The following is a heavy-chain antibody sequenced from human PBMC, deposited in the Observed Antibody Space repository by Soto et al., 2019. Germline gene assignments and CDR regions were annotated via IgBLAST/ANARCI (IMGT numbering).Heavy chain of an antibody. D-gene: IGHD6-6*01. CDR1: GGSISSGDYY. V-gene: IGHV4-30-4*01. Sequence: QVQLQESGPGLVKPSQTLSLTCTVSGGSISSGDYYWSWIRQPPGKGLEWIGYIYYSGSTYYNPSLKSRVTISVDTSKNQFSLKLSSVTAADTAVYYCARDEAGLAARIPWFDPWGQGTLVTVSS. CDR3: ARDEAGLAARIPWFDP. CDR2: IYYSGST. J-gene: IGHJ5*02.